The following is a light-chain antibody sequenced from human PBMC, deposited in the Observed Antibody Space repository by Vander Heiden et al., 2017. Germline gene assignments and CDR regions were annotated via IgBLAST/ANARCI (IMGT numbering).Light chain of an antibody. CDR2: EGS. CDR3: CSYATSSTYV. J-gene: IGLJ1*01. CDR1: SSDVGSYNL. Sequence: QSALTQPASASGSPGQSITISYTGTSSDVGSYNLVSWYQQHPGKAPKRMIYEGSKRPSGVSNRFSGSKSGNTASLTISGLQAEDEADYYCCSYATSSTYVFGTGTKVTVL. V-gene: IGLV2-23*01.